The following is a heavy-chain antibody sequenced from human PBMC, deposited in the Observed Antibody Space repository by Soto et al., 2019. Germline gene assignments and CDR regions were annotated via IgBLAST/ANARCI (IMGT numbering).Heavy chain of an antibody. V-gene: IGHV4-61*01. J-gene: IGHJ6*02. Sequence: QVQLQESGPGLVKPSETVSLTCTVSGGSVSSGSYYWSWIRQPPGKGLEWIGYIYYSGSTNYNASLKSRVTISVDTSKNQFSLKLSSVTAADTAVYYCARTEFYYSGMDVWGQGTTVTVSS. CDR1: GGSVSSGSYY. CDR2: IYYSGST. CDR3: ARTEFYYSGMDV.